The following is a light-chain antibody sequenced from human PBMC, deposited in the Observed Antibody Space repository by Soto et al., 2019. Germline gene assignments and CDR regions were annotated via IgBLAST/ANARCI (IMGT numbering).Light chain of an antibody. J-gene: IGKJ1*01. V-gene: IGKV1-5*03. CDR3: QQYKDYSWT. Sequence: IQMTQSPSTLSASVGDRVAITCRASQSIGIWLAWYQQKPGKAPRFLIYTAPTLESGVPSRFSGSGSGTEFTLTISSLPPDDFATYYCQQYKDYSWTFGQGTNVEVK. CDR2: TAP. CDR1: QSIGIW.